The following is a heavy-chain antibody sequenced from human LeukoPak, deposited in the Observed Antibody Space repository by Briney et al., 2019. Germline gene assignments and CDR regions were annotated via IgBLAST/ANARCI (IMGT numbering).Heavy chain of an antibody. Sequence: SETLSLMRTLSCRSIRSYYWNWIRQPPGKGLECIGYINYIMTNDYNPSLKCRVTISLVTSKNRFSLKLSSVTAAVTAMYYCARSYSSSDHYYYYGMDVWGQGTTVTASS. CDR3: ARSYSSSDHYYYYGMDV. D-gene: IGHD6-13*01. CDR2: INYIMTN. V-gene: IGHV4-59*08. J-gene: IGHJ6*02. CDR1: CRSIRSYY.